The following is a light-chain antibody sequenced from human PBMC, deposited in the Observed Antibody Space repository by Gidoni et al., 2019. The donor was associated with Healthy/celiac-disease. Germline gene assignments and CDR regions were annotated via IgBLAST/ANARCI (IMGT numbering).Light chain of an antibody. CDR2: DAS. CDR1: QSVSSY. Sequence: IVLTQSPATLSLSPGERATLSCRASQSVSSYLAWYQQKPGQSPRRLIYDASNRATGIPARFSGSGSGTDFTLTISSLEPEDFAVYYCQQRSNWPFTFGQGTRLEIK. V-gene: IGKV3-11*01. CDR3: QQRSNWPFT. J-gene: IGKJ5*01.